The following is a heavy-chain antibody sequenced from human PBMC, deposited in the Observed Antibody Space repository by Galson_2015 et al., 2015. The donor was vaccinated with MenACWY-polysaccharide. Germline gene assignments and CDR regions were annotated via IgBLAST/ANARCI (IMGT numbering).Heavy chain of an antibody. CDR1: HDSISSSY. V-gene: IGHV4-4*07. CDR3: ARRSLDNWYFDL. Sequence: ETLSLTCTMSHDSISSSYWSWIRQSADKELEYIGRIHATGSTAYNPSFRSRVAMSVDLPRNEFSLRLASVTASDTAIYYCARRSLDNWYFDLWGRGTLVIVSS. J-gene: IGHJ2*01. D-gene: IGHD1-1*01. CDR2: IHATGST.